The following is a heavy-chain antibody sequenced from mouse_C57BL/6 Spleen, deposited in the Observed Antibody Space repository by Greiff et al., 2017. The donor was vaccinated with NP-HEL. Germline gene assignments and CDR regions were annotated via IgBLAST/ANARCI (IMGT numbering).Heavy chain of an antibody. V-gene: IGHV1-15*01. CDR3: TRGEGYDDAMDY. CDR2: IDPETGGT. D-gene: IGHD2-2*01. J-gene: IGHJ4*01. Sequence: VQLQQSGAELVRPGASVTLSCKASGYTFTDYEMHWVKQTPVHGLEWIGAIDPETGGTAYNQKFKGKAILTADKSSSTAYMELRSLTSEDSAVYYCTRGEGYDDAMDYWGQGTSVTVSS. CDR1: GYTFTDYE.